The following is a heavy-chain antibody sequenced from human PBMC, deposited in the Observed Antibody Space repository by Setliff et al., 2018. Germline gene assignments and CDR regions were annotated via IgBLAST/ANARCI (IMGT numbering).Heavy chain of an antibody. CDR3: ARAGLAAAGRKGVFDH. CDR2: INPGGLSS. V-gene: IGHV1-46*01. Sequence: ASVKVSCKTSGYSFTSHYMHWVRQAPGRGLEWMGIINPGGLSSSSTQKFEGRVTMTRDTSTSTVYMELNSLTSDDTAVYYCARAGLAAAGRKGVFDHWGQGTLVTV. CDR1: GYSFTSHY. D-gene: IGHD6-25*01. J-gene: IGHJ4*02.